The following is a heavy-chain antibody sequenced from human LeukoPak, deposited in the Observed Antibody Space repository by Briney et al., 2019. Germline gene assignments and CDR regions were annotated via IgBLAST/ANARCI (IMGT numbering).Heavy chain of an antibody. CDR3: ARSHTNHDLAASYYFDY. CDR2: IYSGGST. V-gene: IGHV3-53*01. Sequence: PGGFLRLSCAASGFTVSSNYMSWVRQAPGKGLEWVSVIYSGGSTYYADSVKGRFTISRDNSKNTLYLQMNSLRAEDTAVYYCARSHTNHDLAASYYFDYWGQGTLVTVSS. CDR1: GFTVSSNY. D-gene: IGHD6-13*01. J-gene: IGHJ4*02.